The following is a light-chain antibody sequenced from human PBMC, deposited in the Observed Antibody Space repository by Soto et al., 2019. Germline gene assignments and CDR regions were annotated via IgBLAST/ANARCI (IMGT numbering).Light chain of an antibody. CDR3: LQYNAYPRT. CDR1: QGVTDH. J-gene: IGKJ1*01. CDR2: TAS. V-gene: IGKV1-17*01. Sequence: DIQMTQSPSSLSASVGDRVTISCRASQGVTDHLAWYQQKPGKAPKGLIYTASILHNGVPSRFSGSGSGTDFTLTITSLQPEDSATYYCLQYNAYPRTFGQGTKVDIK.